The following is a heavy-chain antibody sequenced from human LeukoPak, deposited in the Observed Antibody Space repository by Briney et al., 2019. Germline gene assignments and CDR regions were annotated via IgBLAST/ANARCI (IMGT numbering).Heavy chain of an antibody. J-gene: IGHJ4*02. CDR1: GYTFTGYY. CDR3: ARDRFSSGRGVPFDY. V-gene: IGHV1-18*04. CDR2: SSAYNGKT. D-gene: IGHD6-19*01. Sequence: ASVKVSCKASGYTFTGYYMHWVRQAPGQGLEWMGWSSAYNGKTNYAQRLQGRVTMTTDTSTDTAYMELRRLTSDDTAVYYCARDRFSSGRGVPFDYWGQGTLVTVSS.